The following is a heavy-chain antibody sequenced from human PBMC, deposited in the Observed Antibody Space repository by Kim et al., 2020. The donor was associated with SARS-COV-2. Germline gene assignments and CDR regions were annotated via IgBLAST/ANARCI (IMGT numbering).Heavy chain of an antibody. CDR1: GGSFSGYY. D-gene: IGHD3-16*02. Sequence: SETLSLTCAVYGGSFSGYYWSWIRQPPGKGLEWIGEINHSGSTNYNPSLKSRVTISVDTSKNQFSLKLSSVTAADTAVYYCARGGHYDYVWGSYRYGRKYYYGMDVWGQGTTVTVSS. V-gene: IGHV4-34*01. J-gene: IGHJ6*02. CDR3: ARGGHYDYVWGSYRYGRKYYYGMDV. CDR2: INHSGST.